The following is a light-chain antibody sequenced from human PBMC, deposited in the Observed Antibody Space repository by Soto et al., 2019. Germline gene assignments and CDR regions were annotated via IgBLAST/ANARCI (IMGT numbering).Light chain of an antibody. Sequence: LQMHAPPLSLSASVGDTATIPCRACQDISYHLAWYHQTPGTVPKLLIYTASTLQSGVPSRFSGSRSCTNDTLITISIQPEEDATYYYRQRYGTPPITFGQGTRLEIK. CDR1: QDISYH. CDR3: RQRYGTPPIT. V-gene: IGKV1-27*01. CDR2: TAS. J-gene: IGKJ5*01.